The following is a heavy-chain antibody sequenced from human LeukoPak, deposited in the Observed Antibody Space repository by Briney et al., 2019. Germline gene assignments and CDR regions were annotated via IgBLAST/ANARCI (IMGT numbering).Heavy chain of an antibody. D-gene: IGHD3-22*01. CDR3: AKDGTYYYDSSGYWGYSDY. CDR2: ISSSSSYI. V-gene: IGHV3-21*04. J-gene: IGHJ4*02. Sequence: PGGSLRLSCAASGFTFSSYSMNWVRQAPGKGLEWVSSISSSSSYIYYADSVKGRFTISRDNAKNSLYLQMNSLRAEDTALYYCAKDGTYYYDSSGYWGYSDYWGQGTLVTVSS. CDR1: GFTFSSYS.